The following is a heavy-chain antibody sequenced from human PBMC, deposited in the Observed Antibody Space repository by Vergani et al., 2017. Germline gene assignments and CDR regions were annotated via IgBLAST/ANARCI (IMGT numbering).Heavy chain of an antibody. J-gene: IGHJ4*02. CDR2: INPNSGGT. V-gene: IGHV1-2*02. Sequence: QVQLVQSGAEVKKPGASVKVSCKASGYTFTSYGISWVRQAPGQGLEWMGWINPNSGGTNYAQKFQGRVTMTRDTSISTAYMELSRLRSDDTAVYYCARDRGHYDSSEYYFDYWGQGTLVTVSS. D-gene: IGHD3-22*01. CDR1: GYTFTSYG. CDR3: ARDRGHYDSSEYYFDY.